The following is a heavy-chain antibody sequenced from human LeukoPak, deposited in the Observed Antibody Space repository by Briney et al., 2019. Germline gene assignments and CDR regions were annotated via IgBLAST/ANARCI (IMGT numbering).Heavy chain of an antibody. D-gene: IGHD1-1*01. CDR1: GGTFSSYA. J-gene: IGHJ6*02. V-gene: IGHV1-69*13. CDR2: IIPIFGTA. CDR3: ARGKRPSGMWVVDNSWYYYGMDV. Sequence: SVKVSCKASGGTFSSYAISWVRQAPGQGLEWMGGIIPIFGTANYARKFQGRVTITADESTSTAYMELSSLRSEDTAVYYCARGKRPSGMWVVDNSWYYYGMDVWGQGTTVTVSS.